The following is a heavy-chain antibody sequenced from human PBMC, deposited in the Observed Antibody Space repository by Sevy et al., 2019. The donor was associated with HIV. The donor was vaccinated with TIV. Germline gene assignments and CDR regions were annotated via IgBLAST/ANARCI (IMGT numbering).Heavy chain of an antibody. D-gene: IGHD3-3*01. CDR1: GDTFSTYD. CDR3: ASGGSGDVWSNGYYHYGMDV. J-gene: IGHJ6*02. Sequence: ASVKVSCKASGDTFSTYDINWVRQAPGQGLEWMGWMSPKSGSTGFAQKFQDRLTMTRDTSINTAYMALSSLRSEDTAVYYCASGGSGDVWSNGYYHYGMDVWGQGTTVTVSS. V-gene: IGHV1-8*02. CDR2: MSPKSGST.